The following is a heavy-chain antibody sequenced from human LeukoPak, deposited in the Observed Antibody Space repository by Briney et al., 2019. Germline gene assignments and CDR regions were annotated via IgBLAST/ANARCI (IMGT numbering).Heavy chain of an antibody. CDR2: INPNSGNT. Sequence: ASVKVSCKASGYTFTGYYMHWVRQAPGQGLEWMGWINPNSGNTNFAQKLQGRVTMTTDTSTSTANMELRSLRSDDTAVYYCARWHYDRSGYYLVDYWGQGTLLTVSS. V-gene: IGHV1-18*04. D-gene: IGHD3-22*01. CDR1: GYTFTGYY. CDR3: ARWHYDRSGYYLVDY. J-gene: IGHJ4*02.